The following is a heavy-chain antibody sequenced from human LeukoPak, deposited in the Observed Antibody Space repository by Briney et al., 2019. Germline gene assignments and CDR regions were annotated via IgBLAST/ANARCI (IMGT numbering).Heavy chain of an antibody. CDR3: ASVSVVTPFGY. Sequence: PSETLSLTCAVYGGSFSGYYWSWIRQPPGKGLEWIGEINHSGSTNYNPSLKSRVTISVDTSKNQFSLKLSSVTAADTAVYYCASVSVVTPFGYWGQGTLVTVSS. J-gene: IGHJ4*02. D-gene: IGHD4-23*01. V-gene: IGHV4-34*01. CDR2: INHSGST. CDR1: GGSFSGYY.